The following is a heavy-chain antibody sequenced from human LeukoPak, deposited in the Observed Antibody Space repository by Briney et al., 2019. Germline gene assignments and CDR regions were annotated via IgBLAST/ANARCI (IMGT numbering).Heavy chain of an antibody. CDR2: ISGSGGST. CDR1: GFTFSSYA. CDR3: AKSDCSSTSCSYYYYYGMDV. Sequence: AGGSLRLSYAAPGFTFSSYAMSWVRQAPGKGLEWVSAISGSGGSTYYADSVKGRFTISRDNSKNTLYLQMNSLRAEDTAVYYCAKSDCSSTSCSYYYYYGMDVWGKGTTVTVSS. D-gene: IGHD2-2*01. V-gene: IGHV3-23*01. J-gene: IGHJ6*04.